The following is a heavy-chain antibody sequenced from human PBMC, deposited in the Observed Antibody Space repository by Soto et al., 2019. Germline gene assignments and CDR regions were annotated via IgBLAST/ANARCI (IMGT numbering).Heavy chain of an antibody. V-gene: IGHV3-35*01. CDR3: VRLPRRCIVVVPAAIGLFYDILTGSAVPPFDY. CDR2: VSWNGSRT. J-gene: IGHJ4*02. D-gene: IGHD2-2*02. Sequence: GGSLRFSCAASGFTFSNSDMNWVRQAPGKGLEWLSGVSWNGSRTHYADSVKGRFIISRDNSRNFLYQQMNSLRPEDMVVYYCVRLPRRCIVVVPAAIGLFYDILTGSAVPPFDYWGQGTLVTVSS. CDR1: GFTFSNSD.